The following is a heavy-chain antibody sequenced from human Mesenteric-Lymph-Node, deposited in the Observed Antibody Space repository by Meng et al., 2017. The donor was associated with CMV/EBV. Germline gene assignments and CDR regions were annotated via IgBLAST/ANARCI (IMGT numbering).Heavy chain of an antibody. J-gene: IGHJ6*02. Sequence: GESLKISCAASGLTFTSDALTWVRQAPGKGLEWVSTISGYGTSAYYADSVKGRFTISRDNAKNSLYLQMDSLRAEDTGVYYCARVPDTSGWYGMDVWGQGTTVTVSS. CDR2: ISGYGTSA. V-gene: IGHV3-23*01. D-gene: IGHD6-19*01. CDR1: GLTFTSDA. CDR3: ARVPDTSGWYGMDV.